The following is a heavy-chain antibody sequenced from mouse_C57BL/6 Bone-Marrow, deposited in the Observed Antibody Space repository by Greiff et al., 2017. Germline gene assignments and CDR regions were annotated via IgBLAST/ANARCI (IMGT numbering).Heavy chain of an antibody. CDR1: GYTFTDYY. V-gene: IGHV1-19*01. D-gene: IGHD2-4*01. CDR2: INPYNGGT. CDR3: ASNDYDEKDFDV. J-gene: IGHJ1*03. Sequence: EVQLQQSGPVLVKPGASVKMSCKASGYTFTDYYMNWVKQSHGKSLEWIGVINPYNGGTSYNQKFKGKATLTVDKSSSTAYMELNNLTSEDSAVYYCASNDYDEKDFDVWGTGTTVTVSS.